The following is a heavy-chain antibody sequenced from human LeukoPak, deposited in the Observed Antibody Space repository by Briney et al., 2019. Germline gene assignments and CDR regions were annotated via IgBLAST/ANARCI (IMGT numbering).Heavy chain of an antibody. CDR1: GFTVSSDY. D-gene: IGHD3-10*01. Sequence: GGSLRLSCAASGFTVSSDYMSWVRQAPGKGLEWVSVMYSGGSTYYAGSVKGRFTISRDKSKNTLYLQMNGLRGEDTAVYYCARYFQPGTSNWFDPWGQGTLVTVSS. CDR3: ARYFQPGTSNWFDP. CDR2: MYSGGST. V-gene: IGHV3-66*01. J-gene: IGHJ5*02.